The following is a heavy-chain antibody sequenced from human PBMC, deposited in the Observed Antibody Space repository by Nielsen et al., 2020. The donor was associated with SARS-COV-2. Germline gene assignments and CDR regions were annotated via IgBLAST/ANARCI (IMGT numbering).Heavy chain of an antibody. V-gene: IGHV3-48*02. J-gene: IGHJ6*02. CDR1: GFTFNIYA. CDR3: ARDSSASDWLSYYYYYGMDV. D-gene: IGHD3-9*01. CDR2: ISSSSSTI. Sequence: GESLKISCAASGFTFNIYAMAWVRQAPGKGLEWVSYISSSSSTIYYADSVKGRFTISRDNAKNSLYLQMNSLRDEDTAVYYCARDSSASDWLSYYYYYGMDVWGQGTTVTVSS.